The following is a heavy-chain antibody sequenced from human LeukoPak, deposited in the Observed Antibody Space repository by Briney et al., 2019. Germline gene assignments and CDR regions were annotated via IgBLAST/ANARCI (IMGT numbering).Heavy chain of an antibody. V-gene: IGHV3-23*01. D-gene: IGHD3-10*01. J-gene: IGHJ4*02. CDR2: ISGSGGST. CDR3: ARDFRFGELSFDY. Sequence: GGSLRLSCAASGFTFNSYAMSWVRQAPGKGLEWVSAISGSGGSTYYADSVKGRFTISRDNSKNTLYLQMNSLRAEDTAVYYCARDFRFGELSFDYWGQGTLVTVSS. CDR1: GFTFNSYA.